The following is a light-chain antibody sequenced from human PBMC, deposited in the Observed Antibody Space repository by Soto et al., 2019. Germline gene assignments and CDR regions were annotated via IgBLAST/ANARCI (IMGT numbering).Light chain of an antibody. CDR1: QSVSSNY. J-gene: IGKJ3*01. CDR2: GAS. CDR3: QLYDSSSLFS. Sequence: EIVLTQSPGTLSLSPGERATLSCRASQSVSSNYLAWYRQTPGQAPRLLISGASSRATGGPDRFSGSGSGTDFTLTISRLEPEDFAVYYCQLYDSSSLFSFGPGTKVEVK. V-gene: IGKV3-20*01.